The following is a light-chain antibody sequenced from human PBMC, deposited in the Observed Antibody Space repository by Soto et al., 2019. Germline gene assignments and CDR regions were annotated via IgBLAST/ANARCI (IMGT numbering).Light chain of an antibody. CDR1: SSDVGGYNY. CDR3: TSFPRTHTYV. J-gene: IGLJ1*01. V-gene: IGLV2-14*03. CDR2: DVS. Sequence: QSALTQPASVSGSPGQSITISCTGTSSDVGGYNYVSWYQQHPGKAPRLMIYDVSNRPSGVSDRFSGSKSGDTASLTISGLQAEYEADYYCTSFPRTHTYVFGTGTKVT.